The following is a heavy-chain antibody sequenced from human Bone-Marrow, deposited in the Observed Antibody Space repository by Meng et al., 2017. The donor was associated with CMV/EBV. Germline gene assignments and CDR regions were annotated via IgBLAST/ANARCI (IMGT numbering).Heavy chain of an antibody. D-gene: IGHD6-19*01. CDR1: GYTFTSYG. CDR2: LNPDTGAT. J-gene: IGHJ4*02. V-gene: IGHV1-2*02. CDR3: VRGPQNGWYGEFDY. Sequence: SVKVSCKASGYTFTSYGISWVRQAPGQGLEWMGRLNPDTGATKYAQKFQGRVTLTRDTSSDTASMDLTRLTSDDTAVYYCVRGPQNGWYGEFDYWGQGTLVTVSS.